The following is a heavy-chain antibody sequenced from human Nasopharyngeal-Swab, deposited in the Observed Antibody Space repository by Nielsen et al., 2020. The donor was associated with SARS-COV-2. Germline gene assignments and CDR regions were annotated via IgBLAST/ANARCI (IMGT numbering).Heavy chain of an antibody. CDR3: AKDMAAGYFFDF. D-gene: IGHD6-13*01. Sequence: GESLKISCAASAFRFDSYAMSWVRQAQGKGLEWVSAIRGSGITTYYADSVKGRFTISRDNSKNTVYLQMDSLRAEDAAIYYCAKDMAAGYFFDFWGQGTLVTVSS. CDR1: AFRFDSYA. CDR2: IRGSGITT. J-gene: IGHJ4*02. V-gene: IGHV3-23*01.